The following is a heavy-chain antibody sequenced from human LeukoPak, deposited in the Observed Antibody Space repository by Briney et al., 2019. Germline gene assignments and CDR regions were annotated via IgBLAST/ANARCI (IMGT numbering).Heavy chain of an antibody. Sequence: ASVKVSCKVSGYTLTELSMYWVRQAPGKGLEWIGGFDPEDGETIYAQKFQGRVTMTRDMSTSTVYMELSSLRSEDTAVYYRAAGGDSPTTNWFDPWGQGTLVTVSS. V-gene: IGHV1-24*01. D-gene: IGHD2-21*02. CDR1: GYTLTELS. J-gene: IGHJ5*02. CDR3: AAGGDSPTTNWFDP. CDR2: FDPEDGET.